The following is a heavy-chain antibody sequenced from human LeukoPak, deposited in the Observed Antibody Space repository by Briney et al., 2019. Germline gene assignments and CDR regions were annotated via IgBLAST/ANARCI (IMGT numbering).Heavy chain of an antibody. D-gene: IGHD1-26*01. CDR3: ARGRAYRDGTDG. CDR2: INSRGSTI. CDR1: GFTFSYYE. Sequence: TGGSLRLSCAASGFTFSYYEMNWVRQAPGKGLEWVSYINSRGSTIYYADSVKGRFTISRDNGKNALYLQMNSLRAQDTAVYYCARGRAYRDGTDGWGQGTTVTVSS. J-gene: IGHJ6*01. V-gene: IGHV3-48*03.